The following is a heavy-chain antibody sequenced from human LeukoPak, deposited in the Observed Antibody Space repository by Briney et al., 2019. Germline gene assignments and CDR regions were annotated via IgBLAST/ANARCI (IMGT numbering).Heavy chain of an antibody. CDR1: GGSISSSNW. CDR3: ARVRGGYSTSGSYYPYYFHY. V-gene: IGHV4-4*02. J-gene: IGHJ4*02. Sequence: SETLSLTCAVSGGSISSSNWWSWVRQPPGKGLEWIGEIYHSGSTNYNPSLKSRVTISVDKSKNQFSLKPSSVTAADTAVYYCARVRGGYSTSGSYYPYYFHYWGQGTLVTVSS. D-gene: IGHD3-10*01. CDR2: IYHSGST.